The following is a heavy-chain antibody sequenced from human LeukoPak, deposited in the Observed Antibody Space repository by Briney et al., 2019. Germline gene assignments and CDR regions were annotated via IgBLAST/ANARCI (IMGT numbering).Heavy chain of an antibody. Sequence: PGGSLRLSCSAFGFTFDDYAMHWVRQFPGKGLEWVSHISWNGATTAYADSVKGRFTTSRDNTKNSLFLEMTSLRHEDTALYYCVKNFRVGVIGAVDRWGQGTLVIVSS. CDR2: ISWNGATT. D-gene: IGHD3-10*01. CDR1: GFTFDDYA. J-gene: IGHJ4*02. V-gene: IGHV3-9*01. CDR3: VKNFRVGVIGAVDR.